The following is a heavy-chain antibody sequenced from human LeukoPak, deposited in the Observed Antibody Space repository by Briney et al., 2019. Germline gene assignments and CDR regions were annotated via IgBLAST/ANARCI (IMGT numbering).Heavy chain of an antibody. CDR1: GYTLTELS. D-gene: IGHD3-10*01. J-gene: IGHJ4*02. V-gene: IGHV1-24*01. CDR2: FDPEDGET. CDR3: ATDVNQYYYGSGSYYPY. Sequence: ASVKVSCKVSGYTLTELSMHWVRRAPGKGLEWMGGFDPEDGETIYAQKFQGRVTMTEDTSTDTAYMELSSLRSEDTAVYYCATDVNQYYYGSGSYYPYWGQGTLVTVSS.